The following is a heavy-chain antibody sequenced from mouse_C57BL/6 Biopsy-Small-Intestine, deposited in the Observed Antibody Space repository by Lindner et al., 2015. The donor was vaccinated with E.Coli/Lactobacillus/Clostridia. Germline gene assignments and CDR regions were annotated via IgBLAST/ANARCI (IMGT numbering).Heavy chain of an antibody. V-gene: IGHV3-5*01. CDR2: IYYSGTI. D-gene: IGHD1-1*01. Sequence: VQLQESGPGLVRPSQTVFLTCTVTGISITTGNYRWSWIRQFPGNKLEWIGYIYYSGTITYNPSLTSRTTITRDTPKNQFFLEVNSLTAEDTATYYCARDYGSYHAMDYWGQGTSVTVSS. CDR3: ARDYGSYHAMDY. CDR1: GISITTGNYR. J-gene: IGHJ4*01.